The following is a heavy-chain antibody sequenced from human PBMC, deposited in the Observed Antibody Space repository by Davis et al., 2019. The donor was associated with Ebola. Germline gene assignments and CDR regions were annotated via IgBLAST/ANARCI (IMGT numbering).Heavy chain of an antibody. D-gene: IGHD3-3*01. CDR2: IYYSGST. Sequence: SETLSLTCTVSGGSVSSGSYYWSWIRQPPGKGLEWIGYIYYSGSTNYNPSLKSRVTISVDTSKNQFSLKLSSVTAADTAVYYCARPSYDFWSGYLDYWGQGTLVTVSS. J-gene: IGHJ4*02. V-gene: IGHV4-61*01. CDR1: GGSVSSGSYY. CDR3: ARPSYDFWSGYLDY.